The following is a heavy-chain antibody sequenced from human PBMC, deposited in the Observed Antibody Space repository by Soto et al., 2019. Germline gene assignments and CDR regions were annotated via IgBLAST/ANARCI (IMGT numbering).Heavy chain of an antibody. Sequence: PAETLYLTCNVSGGSLSSVVYYWTWIRQHPGKGLEWIGNIHHSGSTFYNPSLKSRVSISVDTSKNQFSLKLSSVTAADTAVYFCVRGVLSWGQGTLVTVS. CDR1: GGSLSSVVYY. D-gene: IGHD3-10*01. V-gene: IGHV4-31*03. CDR2: IHHSGST. J-gene: IGHJ1*01. CDR3: VRGVLS.